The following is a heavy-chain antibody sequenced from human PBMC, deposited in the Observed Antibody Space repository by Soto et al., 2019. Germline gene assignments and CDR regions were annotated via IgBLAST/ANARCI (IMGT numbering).Heavy chain of an antibody. Sequence: QVQLQESGPGLVKPSQTLSLTCTVSGGSISSGGYYWSWIRQHPGKGLEWIGYIYYNGNTYYNRSLKSRVTISVDTSKNQFSLKMSSVTAADTAVYYCARGIRRSGYSYWGQGTLVTVSS. D-gene: IGHD3-22*01. J-gene: IGHJ4*02. V-gene: IGHV4-31*03. CDR3: ARGIRRSGYSY. CDR1: GGSISSGGYY. CDR2: IYYNGNT.